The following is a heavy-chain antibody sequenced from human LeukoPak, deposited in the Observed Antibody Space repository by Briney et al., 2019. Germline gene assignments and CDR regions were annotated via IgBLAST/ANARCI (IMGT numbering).Heavy chain of an antibody. D-gene: IGHD2-2*01. CDR1: GGTFSSYA. V-gene: IGHV1-69*13. J-gene: IGHJ6*02. CDR3: ARGYCSSTSCYAPEDFYYGMDV. Sequence: GASVKVSCKASGGTFSSYAISWVRQAPGQGLEWMGGIIPIFGTANYAQKLQGRVTITADESTSTAYMELSSLRSEDTAVYYCARGYCSSTSCYAPEDFYYGMDVWGQGTTVTVSS. CDR2: IIPIFGTA.